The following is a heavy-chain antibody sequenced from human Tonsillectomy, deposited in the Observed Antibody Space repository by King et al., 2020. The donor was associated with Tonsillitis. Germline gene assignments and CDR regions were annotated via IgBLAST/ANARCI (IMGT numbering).Heavy chain of an antibody. CDR1: GGSVSSYY. Sequence: QLQESGPGLVKPSETLSLTCTVSGGSVSSYYWSWIRQPPGKGLEWIGYIYDSETTNYNPSLKSRVTISVDTSKKQFSLQLNSVTAADTAVYYCARGGGDSSGWYDFFDYWGQGTLVTVSS. CDR2: IYDSETT. D-gene: IGHD6-19*01. CDR3: ARGGGDSSGWYDFFDY. V-gene: IGHV4-59*02. J-gene: IGHJ4*02.